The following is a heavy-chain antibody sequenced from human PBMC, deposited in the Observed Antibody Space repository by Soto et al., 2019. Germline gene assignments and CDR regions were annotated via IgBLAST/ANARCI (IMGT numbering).Heavy chain of an antibody. CDR3: ARVSNVDTAMVPPYYYYGMDV. CDR1: GGTFSRYA. CDR2: IIPIFGTA. V-gene: IGHV1-69*13. D-gene: IGHD5-18*01. Sequence: VASVKVSCKTSGGTFSRYAISWVRQAPGQGLEWIGGIIPIFGTANYAQLFQGRVTITADESTSTAFMELSSLRSEYTSVYYCARVSNVDTAMVPPYYYYGMDVWGQGTTVTVSS. J-gene: IGHJ6*02.